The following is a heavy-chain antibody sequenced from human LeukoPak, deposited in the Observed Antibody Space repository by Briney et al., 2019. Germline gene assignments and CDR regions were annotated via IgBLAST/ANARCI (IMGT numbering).Heavy chain of an antibody. D-gene: IGHD3-22*01. V-gene: IGHV1-46*01. CDR1: GYTFTTYY. CDR2: INPTRGSA. CDR3: ARGSHNVAWHLGGY. Sequence: GASVKVSCMASGYTFTTYYIHWVRQAPGQGLEWMGMINPTRGSASYAQKFQDRVTMTRDTSTSTVFMELSGLTSEDTAVYYCARGSHNVAWHLGGYWGQGTLVTVSS. J-gene: IGHJ4*02.